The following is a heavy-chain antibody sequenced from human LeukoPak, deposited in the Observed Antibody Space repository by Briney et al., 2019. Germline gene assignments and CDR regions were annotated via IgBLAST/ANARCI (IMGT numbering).Heavy chain of an antibody. D-gene: IGHD3-3*01. CDR3: ARGSYDFWSAKVDY. V-gene: IGHV3-30*04. CDR2: ISYDGSNK. CDR1: GFTFSSYA. Sequence: GGSLRLSCAASGFTFSSYAMHWVRQAPGEGLEWVAVISYDGSNKYYADSVKGRFTISRDNSKNTLYLQMNSLRAEDTAVYYCARGSYDFWSAKVDYWGQGTLVTVSS. J-gene: IGHJ4*02.